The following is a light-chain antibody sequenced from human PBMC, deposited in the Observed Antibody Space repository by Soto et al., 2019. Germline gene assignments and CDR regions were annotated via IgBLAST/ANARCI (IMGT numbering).Light chain of an antibody. J-gene: IGKJ1*01. CDR2: GIS. CDR1: QSVSSNY. Sequence: EVVLPQSPGTLSLSPGERDTLSCRASQSVSSNYLAWYQQKSGQAPRLLIYGISSRATGTPDRFSGSGSGTDFTLTISRLEPEDFAVYYCQQYGTSRTFGQGTKVDIK. V-gene: IGKV3-20*01. CDR3: QQYGTSRT.